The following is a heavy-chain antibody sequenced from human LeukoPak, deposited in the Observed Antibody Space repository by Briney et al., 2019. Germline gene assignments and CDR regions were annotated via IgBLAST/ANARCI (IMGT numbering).Heavy chain of an antibody. Sequence: SETLSLTCAVYGGSFSGYYWSWIRQPPGKGLEWIGEINHSGSTNYNPSLKSRVTISVDTSKNQFSLKLSSVTAADTAVYYCARHPINDFWSGYPDWYFDLWGRGTLVTVSS. CDR1: GGSFSGYY. V-gene: IGHV4-34*01. CDR2: INHSGST. D-gene: IGHD3-3*01. J-gene: IGHJ2*01. CDR3: ARHPINDFWSGYPDWYFDL.